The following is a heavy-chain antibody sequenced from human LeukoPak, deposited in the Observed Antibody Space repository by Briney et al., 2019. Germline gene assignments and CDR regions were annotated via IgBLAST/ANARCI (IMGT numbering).Heavy chain of an antibody. D-gene: IGHD1-26*01. CDR3: ARGRGVGATSWFDP. Sequence: TSETLSLTCTVSGGSISSYYWSWIRQPPGKGLEWIGYIYYSGSTNYNPSLKSRVTISVDTSKNQFSLKLSSVTAADTAVYYCARGRGVGATSWFDPWGQGTLVTVSS. V-gene: IGHV4-59*12. J-gene: IGHJ5*02. CDR2: IYYSGST. CDR1: GGSISSYY.